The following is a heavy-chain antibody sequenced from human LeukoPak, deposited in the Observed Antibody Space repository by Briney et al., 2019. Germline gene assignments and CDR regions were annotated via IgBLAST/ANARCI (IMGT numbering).Heavy chain of an antibody. J-gene: IGHJ4*02. CDR3: ATTFPYCGDGTCKL. Sequence: GGSLRLSCAASGLRFTSYWMSWVRQAPGKGLEWVANINQGGNTVNYVDSVKGRVSISRDNADNALFLQMHSLRFEDTAIYYCATTFPYCGDGTCKLGGQGAQVTVSS. CDR2: INQGGNTV. CDR1: GLRFTSYW. V-gene: IGHV3-7*01. D-gene: IGHD2-15*01.